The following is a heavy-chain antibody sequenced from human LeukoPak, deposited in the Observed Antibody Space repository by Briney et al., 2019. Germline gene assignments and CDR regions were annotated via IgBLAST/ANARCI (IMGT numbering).Heavy chain of an antibody. Sequence: ASVKVSCKGSGYTFRSYGINWVRQAPGQGLEWMGWINPNSGGTNYAQQFQGRVTMTRDTFISTAYMELSRLRSDDTAVYYCARDPPNCSGGSCYDYWGQGTLVTVSS. V-gene: IGHV1-2*02. CDR2: INPNSGGT. CDR1: GYTFRSYG. J-gene: IGHJ4*02. D-gene: IGHD2-15*01. CDR3: ARDPPNCSGGSCYDY.